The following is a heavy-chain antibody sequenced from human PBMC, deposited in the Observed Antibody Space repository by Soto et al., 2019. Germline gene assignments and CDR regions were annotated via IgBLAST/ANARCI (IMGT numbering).Heavy chain of an antibody. Sequence: SGGSLRLSCAASGFTFSSYGMHWVRQAPGKGLEWVAVISYDGSNKYYADSVKGRFTISRDNSKNTLYLQMNSLKTEDTAVYYCTTGYSSTRVGGFDPWGQGT. CDR3: TTGYSSTRVGGFDP. CDR2: ISYDGSNK. J-gene: IGHJ5*02. CDR1: GFTFSSYG. V-gene: IGHV3-30*03. D-gene: IGHD6-13*01.